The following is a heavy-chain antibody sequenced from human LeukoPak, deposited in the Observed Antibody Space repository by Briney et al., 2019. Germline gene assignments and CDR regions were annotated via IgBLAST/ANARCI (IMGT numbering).Heavy chain of an antibody. D-gene: IGHD2-2*01. J-gene: IGHJ4*02. CDR3: AKIGTRVPAAHRGYFDY. CDR2: ISGSGGST. Sequence: PGGSLRLSCAASGFTFSSYAMSWVRQAPGKGLEWVSAISGSGGSTYYADSVKGRFTISRDNSKNTLYLQMNSLRAEGTAVYYCAKIGTRVPAAHRGYFDYWGQGTLVTVSS. V-gene: IGHV3-23*01. CDR1: GFTFSSYA.